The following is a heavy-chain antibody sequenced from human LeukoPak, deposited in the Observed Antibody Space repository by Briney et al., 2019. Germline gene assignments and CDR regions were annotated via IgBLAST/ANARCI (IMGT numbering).Heavy chain of an antibody. V-gene: IGHV1-2*02. CDR1: GYTFTGYY. CDR3: ARGRYYYYDSSGQDY. D-gene: IGHD3-22*01. J-gene: IGHJ4*02. CDR2: INPNSGGT. Sequence: GASVKVSCKASGYTFTGYYMHWVRQAPGQGLEWMGWINPNSGGTNYAQKFQGRVTMTRDTSISTAYMELSRLRSDDTAVYYCARGRYYYYDSSGQDYWGQGTLVTVSS.